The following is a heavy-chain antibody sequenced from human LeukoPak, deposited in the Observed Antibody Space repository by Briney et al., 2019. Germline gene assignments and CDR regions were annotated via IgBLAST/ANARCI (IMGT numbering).Heavy chain of an antibody. J-gene: IGHJ6*04. CDR3: ARMLARRLDIVEVPSQLDV. V-gene: IGHV4-4*07. D-gene: IGHD2-2*03. CDR2: IYTSGST. Sequence: SETLSLTCTVSGGSISSYYWSWIRQPAGKGLEWIGRIYTSGSTNYNPSLKSRVTMSVDTSKNQFSLKLSSVTAADTAVYYCARMLARRLDIVEVPSQLDVWGKGTTVTVSS. CDR1: GGSISSYY.